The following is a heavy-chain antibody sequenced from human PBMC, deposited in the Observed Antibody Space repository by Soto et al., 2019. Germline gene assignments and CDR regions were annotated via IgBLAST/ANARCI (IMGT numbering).Heavy chain of an antibody. J-gene: IGHJ4*02. CDR1: GGSIRSDSYY. CDR2: IHDSGSA. CDR3: ARRKTRPEAFDY. Sequence: SETLSLTCTVSGGSIRSDSYYWVWIHQPPGKGLEWIGNIHDSGSAYYNASLKSRVTMSMDTSKSHLSLKLSSVTAADTAVYYCARRKTRPEAFDYWGQGTLVTVSS. D-gene: IGHD6-25*01. V-gene: IGHV4-39*02.